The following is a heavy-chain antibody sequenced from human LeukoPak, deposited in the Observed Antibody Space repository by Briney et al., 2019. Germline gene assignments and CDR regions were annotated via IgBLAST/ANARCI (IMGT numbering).Heavy chain of an antibody. J-gene: IGHJ4*02. CDR1: GGSISSGGYY. CDR3: ARSTTTVVTQRSGFDY. D-gene: IGHD4-23*01. Sequence: PSQTLSLTCTVSGGSISSGGYYWSWIRQYPGKGLEWIGYIYYSGSTYYNPSLKSRVTISVDTSKNQFSLKLSSVTAADTAVYYCARSTTTVVTQRSGFDYWGQGTLVTVSS. CDR2: IYYSGST. V-gene: IGHV4-31*03.